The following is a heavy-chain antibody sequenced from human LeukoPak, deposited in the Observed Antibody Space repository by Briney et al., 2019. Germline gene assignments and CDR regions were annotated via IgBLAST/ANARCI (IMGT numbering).Heavy chain of an antibody. CDR1: GFTFSSYA. V-gene: IGHV3-64*01. CDR3: AGDGYSSSWYPKH. J-gene: IGHJ1*01. CDR2: ISSNGGST. D-gene: IGHD6-13*01. Sequence: GGSLRLSCAASGFTFSSYAMHWVRQAPGKGLEYVSAISSNGGSTYYANSVKGRFTISRDNSKNTLYLQMGSLRAEDMAVYYCAGDGYSSSWYPKHWGQGTLVTVSS.